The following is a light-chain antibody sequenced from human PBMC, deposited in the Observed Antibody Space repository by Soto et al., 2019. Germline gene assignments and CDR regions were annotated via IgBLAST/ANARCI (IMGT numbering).Light chain of an antibody. V-gene: IGKV3-15*01. J-gene: IGKJ1*01. CDR1: QSVNSN. CDR2: GAS. Sequence: EIVMTQSPATLSVSPGERATLSCRASQSVNSNLAWYQQKPGQPPRLLIYGASTRATGIPARFSGSGSETEFTLTLSSLQSEDFAVYYCQQYNNWWTFGQGTKVEIK. CDR3: QQYNNWWT.